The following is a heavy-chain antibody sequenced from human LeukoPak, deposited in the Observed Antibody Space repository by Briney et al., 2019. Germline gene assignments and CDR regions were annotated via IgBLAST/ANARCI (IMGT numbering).Heavy chain of an antibody. CDR3: ARGYIVLMVYAFDY. CDR1: GGSFSGYY. Sequence: PSETLSLTCAVYGGSFSGYYRSWIRQPPGKGLEWIGEINHSGSTNYNPSLKNRVTISVDTSKNQFSLKLSSVTAADTAVYYCARGYIVLMVYAFDYWGQGTLVTVSS. J-gene: IGHJ4*02. CDR2: INHSGST. D-gene: IGHD2-8*01. V-gene: IGHV4-34*01.